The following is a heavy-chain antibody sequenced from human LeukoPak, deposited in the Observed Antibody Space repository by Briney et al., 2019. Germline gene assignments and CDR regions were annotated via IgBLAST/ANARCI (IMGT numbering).Heavy chain of an antibody. Sequence: SETLSLTCSVSGGSISSGTYYWDWIRQPPGKGLEWIGPISYSGSTNYNPSLQSRVTFSADKSISTAYLQWSSLKASDTAMYYCAIPRIYCSDGTCYSQLDSWGQGTLVTVSS. CDR2: ISYSGST. D-gene: IGHD2-15*01. V-gene: IGHV4-39*07. CDR1: GGSISSGTYY. CDR3: AIPRIYCSDGTCYSQLDS. J-gene: IGHJ5*01.